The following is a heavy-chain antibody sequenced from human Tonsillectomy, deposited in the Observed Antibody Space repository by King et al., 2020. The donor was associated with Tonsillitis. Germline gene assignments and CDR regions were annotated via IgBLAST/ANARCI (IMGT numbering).Heavy chain of an antibody. CDR1: TYSISSGYY. V-gene: IGHV4-38-2*01. D-gene: IGHD6-13*01. J-gene: IGHJ4*02. CDR2: IYHSGST. CDR3: AAGIAAADPILY. Sequence: QLQESGPGLVKPSETLSLTCAVSTYSISSGYYWGWIRQPPGKGLEWIGSIYHSGSTYYNPSLKSRVTMSLDTSKNQFSLKLSSVTAADTAVYYCAAGIAAADPILYWGQGTLVTVSS.